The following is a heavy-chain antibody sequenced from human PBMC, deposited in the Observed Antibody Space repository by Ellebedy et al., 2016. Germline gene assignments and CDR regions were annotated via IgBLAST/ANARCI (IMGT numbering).Heavy chain of an antibody. Sequence: ASVKVSCXASGYTFTSYGVSWVRQAPGQGLEWMGWISAYNGNTNYAQKLQGRVTMTTDTSTSTAYMELRSLRSDDTAVYYCARDRWDGSGYYFDYWGQGTLVTVSS. CDR1: GYTFTSYG. J-gene: IGHJ4*02. CDR2: ISAYNGNT. D-gene: IGHD3-10*01. CDR3: ARDRWDGSGYYFDY. V-gene: IGHV1-18*01.